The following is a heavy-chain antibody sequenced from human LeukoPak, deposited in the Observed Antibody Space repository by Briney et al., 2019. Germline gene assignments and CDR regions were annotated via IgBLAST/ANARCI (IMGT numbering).Heavy chain of an antibody. CDR3: ATSRDGYNKFDY. J-gene: IGHJ4*02. V-gene: IGHV4-4*02. CDR2: IYHNGNT. CDR1: DGSISSSNW. D-gene: IGHD5-24*01. Sequence: PSGTLSLTCAVSDGSISSSNWWSWVRQPPGRGLEWIGGIYHNGNTNYNPSLKSRVTISVDKSKNQFSLKLRSVTAADTAVYYCATSRDGYNKFDYWGQGTLVTVSS.